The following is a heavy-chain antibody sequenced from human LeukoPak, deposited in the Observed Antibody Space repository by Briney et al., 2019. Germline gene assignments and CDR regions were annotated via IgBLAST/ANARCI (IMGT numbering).Heavy chain of an antibody. CDR1: GGSISSYY. Sequence: SETLSHTCTVSGGSISSYYWSWIRQPPGKGLEWIGYIYYSGSTNYNPSLKSRVTISVDTSKNQFSLKLSSVTAADTAVYYCARARERDYGMDVWGQGTTVTVSS. J-gene: IGHJ6*02. CDR3: ARARERDYGMDV. V-gene: IGHV4-59*01. D-gene: IGHD3-10*01. CDR2: IYYSGST.